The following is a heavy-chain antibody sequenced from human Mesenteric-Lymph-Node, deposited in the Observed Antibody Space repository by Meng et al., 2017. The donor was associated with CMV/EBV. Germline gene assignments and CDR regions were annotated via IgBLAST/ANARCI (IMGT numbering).Heavy chain of an antibody. CDR3: AKDPIAAAYYGMDV. CDR2: MNPNTGNT. D-gene: IGHD6-13*01. Sequence: ASVKVSCKASGYDFISDDINWVRQATGQGLEWMGWMNPNTGNTGYAQKFQGRVTMTRNTSISTAYMELSSLRSDDTAVYYCAKDPIAAAYYGMDVWGQGTTVTVSS. CDR1: GYDFISDD. V-gene: IGHV1-8*01. J-gene: IGHJ6*02.